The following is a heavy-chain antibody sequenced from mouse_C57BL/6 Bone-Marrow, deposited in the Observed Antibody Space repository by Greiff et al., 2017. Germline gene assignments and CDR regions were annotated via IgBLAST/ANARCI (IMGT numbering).Heavy chain of an antibody. Sequence: EVKLLESGPGLVKPSQSLSLTCSVTGYSITSCYYWNWIRQFPGNKLEWMGYISYDGSTNYNPSLKNRISITRDPSKNQFFLKLNSVTTEDTATYYCARGGWFGWFAYWGQGTLVTVSA. CDR2: ISYDGST. J-gene: IGHJ3*01. V-gene: IGHV3-6*01. D-gene: IGHD2-3*01. CDR3: ARGGWFGWFAY. CDR1: GYSITSCYY.